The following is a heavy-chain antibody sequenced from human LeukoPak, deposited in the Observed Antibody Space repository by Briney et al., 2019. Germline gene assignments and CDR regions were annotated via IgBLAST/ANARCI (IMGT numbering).Heavy chain of an antibody. CDR2: IYYSGST. V-gene: IGHV4-59*01. Sequence: PSETLSLTCTVSGGSISSYYWSWIRQPPGKGLEWIGYIYYSGSTNYNPSLKSRVTISVDTSKNQFSLKLSSVTAADTAVYYCAREVPLTIFGVVISSYFDYWGQGTLVTVSS. J-gene: IGHJ4*02. CDR3: AREVPLTIFGVVISSYFDY. CDR1: GGSISSYY. D-gene: IGHD3-3*01.